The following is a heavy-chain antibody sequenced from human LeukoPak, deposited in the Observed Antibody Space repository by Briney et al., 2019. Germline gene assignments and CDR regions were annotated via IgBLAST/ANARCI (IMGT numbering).Heavy chain of an antibody. D-gene: IGHD5-12*01. Sequence: SQTLSLTCTVSGGSISSGSYYWSWIRQPAGKGLEWIGRIYTSGSTNYNPSLKSRVTISVDTSKNQFSLKLSSVTAADTAVYYCAGGYSGYEGDYWGQGTLVTVSS. CDR1: GGSISSGSYY. CDR3: AGGYSGYEGDY. CDR2: IYTSGST. V-gene: IGHV4-61*02. J-gene: IGHJ4*02.